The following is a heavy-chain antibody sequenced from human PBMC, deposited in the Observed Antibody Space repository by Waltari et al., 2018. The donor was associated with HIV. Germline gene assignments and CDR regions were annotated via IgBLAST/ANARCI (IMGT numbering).Heavy chain of an antibody. V-gene: IGHV3-66*02. Sequence: EVQLVESGGGLVQPGGSLRLSCAASGFTVSSNYMSGVRQAPGKGLEWVSVIYSGGSTYYADSVKGRFTISRDNSKNTLYLQMNSLRAEDTAVYYCARGIIAAAGNWFDPWGQGTLVTVSS. CDR2: IYSGGST. CDR3: ARGIIAAAGNWFDP. J-gene: IGHJ5*02. D-gene: IGHD6-13*01. CDR1: GFTVSSNY.